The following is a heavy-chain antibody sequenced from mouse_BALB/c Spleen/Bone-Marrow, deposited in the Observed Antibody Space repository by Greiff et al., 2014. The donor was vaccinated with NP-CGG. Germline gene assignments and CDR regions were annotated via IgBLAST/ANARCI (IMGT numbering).Heavy chain of an antibody. CDR2: IYPGDGDT. D-gene: IGHD2-2*01. CDR3: AKVTTGFAY. CDR1: GYAFSTYW. Sequence: LVESGAELVRPGSSVKISCKASGYAFSTYWMTWVKQKPGQGLEWIGQIYPGDGDTRYNGKFTGKAKLTADKSSSTAYMQLSSLTSEDSAVYFCAKVTTGFAYWGQGTLVTVSA. V-gene: IGHV1-80*01. J-gene: IGHJ3*01.